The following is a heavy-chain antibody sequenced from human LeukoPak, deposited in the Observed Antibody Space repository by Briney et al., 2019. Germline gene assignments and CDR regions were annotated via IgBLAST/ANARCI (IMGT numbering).Heavy chain of an antibody. V-gene: IGHV5-51*01. J-gene: IGHJ4*02. D-gene: IGHD4-17*01. Sequence: PGESLRISCKGSGYSFSNYWIGWVRQMPGKGPEWMGNIYPSGSETRYSPSFQGQVTISVDKSTTTAYLQWSRLKASDTAMYYCARLTSVTLPFDFWGQGTLVTVSS. CDR2: IYPSGSET. CDR1: GYSFSNYW. CDR3: ARLTSVTLPFDF.